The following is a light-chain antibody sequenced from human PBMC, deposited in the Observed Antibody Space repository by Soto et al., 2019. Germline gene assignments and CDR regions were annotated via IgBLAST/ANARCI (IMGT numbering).Light chain of an antibody. Sequence: IQLTQSPSSLSASIGDRVTITCLASQGISNSLAWYQQKPGKAPKLLIYIASTLQNGVPPRFSGSGFGTDFTLTISSLQPEDFETYYCQELDTYPPTFGQGTRLEIK. V-gene: IGKV1-9*01. J-gene: IGKJ5*01. CDR1: QGISNS. CDR3: QELDTYPPT. CDR2: IAS.